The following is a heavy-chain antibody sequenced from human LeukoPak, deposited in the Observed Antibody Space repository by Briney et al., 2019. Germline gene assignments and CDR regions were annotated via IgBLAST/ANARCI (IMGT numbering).Heavy chain of an antibody. CDR2: ISWSSGNI. CDR3: ERDTWCRAFNYGMDV. D-gene: IGHD2-15*01. J-gene: IGHJ6*02. CDR1: GFTFDDYV. V-gene: IGHV3-9*01. Sequence: PGRSLRLSCAASGFTFDDYVMHWVRQAPGKGLEWVAGISWSSGNIGYADSVKGRFTISRDNAENSLHLQMNSLRAEDTALYFCERDTWCRAFNYGMDVWGQGTTVAVSS.